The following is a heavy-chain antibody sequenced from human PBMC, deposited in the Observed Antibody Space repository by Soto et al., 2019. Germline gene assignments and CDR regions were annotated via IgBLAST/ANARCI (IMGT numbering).Heavy chain of an antibody. J-gene: IGHJ4*02. CDR3: ASSIPGTTSFDY. CDR1: GFTFSDYY. CDR2: SRDKGNSYST. Sequence: EVHLVESGGTLVQPGGSLRLSCAGSGFTFSDYYIDWVRQAPGKGLEWVGRSRDKGNSYSTDYAASVKGRFTVSRDASKNSLYLQMNSLKADDTALYSCASSIPGTTSFDYWGQGTLVTVSS. D-gene: IGHD1-7*01. V-gene: IGHV3-72*01.